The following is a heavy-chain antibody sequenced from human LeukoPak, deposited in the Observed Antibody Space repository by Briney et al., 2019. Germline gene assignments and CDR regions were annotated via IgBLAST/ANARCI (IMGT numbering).Heavy chain of an antibody. D-gene: IGHD2-15*01. CDR2: FDPEDGET. CDR3: AAGPYCSGGSCYQNWFDP. J-gene: IGHJ5*02. V-gene: IGHV1-24*01. Sequence: GASVKVSCKVSGYTLTELSMHWVRQAPGKGLEWMGGFDPEDGETIYAQKFQGRVTMTEETSTDTAYMELSSLRSEGTAVYYCAAGPYCSGGSCYQNWFDPWGQGTLVTVSS. CDR1: GYTLTELS.